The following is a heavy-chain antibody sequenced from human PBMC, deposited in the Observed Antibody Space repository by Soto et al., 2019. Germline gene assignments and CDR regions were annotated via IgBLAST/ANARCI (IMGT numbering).Heavy chain of an antibody. Sequence: PSETLSLTCAVYGGSFSGYYWSWIRQPPGKGLEWIGEINHSGSTNYNPSLKSRVTISVDTSKNQFSLKLSSVTAADTAVYYCARRGYYDFWSGYNWFDPWGQGTLVTVSS. D-gene: IGHD3-3*01. V-gene: IGHV4-34*01. CDR2: INHSGST. J-gene: IGHJ5*02. CDR1: GGSFSGYY. CDR3: ARRGYYDFWSGYNWFDP.